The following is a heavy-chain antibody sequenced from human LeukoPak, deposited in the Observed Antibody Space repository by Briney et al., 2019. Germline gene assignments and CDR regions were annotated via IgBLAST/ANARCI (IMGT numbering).Heavy chain of an antibody. J-gene: IGHJ2*01. CDR3: ARGGWSLDL. V-gene: IGHV4-59*01. CDR1: GGSMTGSY. Sequence: SEALSLTCTVSGGSMTGSYWSWIRQPPGKGLEWIGYIYYSGTTNYNPPLKSRVTISVDTSKNQFSLKLTSVTAADTAVYFCARGGWSLDLWGRGTLVAVSS. D-gene: IGHD1-26*01. CDR2: IYYSGTT.